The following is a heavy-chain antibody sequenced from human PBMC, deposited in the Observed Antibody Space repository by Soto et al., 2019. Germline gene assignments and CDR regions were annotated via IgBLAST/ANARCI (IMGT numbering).Heavy chain of an antibody. CDR3: AHRHGASSGGAFDI. Sequence: SAPTLVNPTQTLTLTCTFPGFSLSTSGEGVGWIRQPPGKALEWLALIYWDDDKRYSPSLKSRLTITKDTSKNQVVLTMTNMDPVDTATYYCAHRHGASSGGAFDIWGQGTMVTVS. CDR1: GFSLSTSGEG. D-gene: IGHD3-10*01. J-gene: IGHJ3*02. CDR2: IYWDDDK. V-gene: IGHV2-5*02.